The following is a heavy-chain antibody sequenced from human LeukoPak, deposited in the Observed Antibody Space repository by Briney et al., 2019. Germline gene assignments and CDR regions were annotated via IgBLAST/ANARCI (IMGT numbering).Heavy chain of an antibody. V-gene: IGHV4-34*01. D-gene: IGHD2-15*01. Sequence: PPETLSLTCAVYGGSFSGYYWSWIRQPPGKGLEWIGEINHSGSTNYNPSLKSRVTISVDTSKNQFSLKLSSVTAADTAVYYCARGRGYCSGGSCYQSDYWGQGTLVTVSS. J-gene: IGHJ4*02. CDR2: INHSGST. CDR1: GGSFSGYY. CDR3: ARGRGYCSGGSCYQSDY.